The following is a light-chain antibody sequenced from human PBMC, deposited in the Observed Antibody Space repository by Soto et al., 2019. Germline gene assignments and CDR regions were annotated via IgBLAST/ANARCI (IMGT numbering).Light chain of an antibody. J-gene: IGKJ1*01. Sequence: EIVLIQSPATLSLSPGERATLSCRASQSVSSNLAWYQQNRGQAPRLLIFDASNRATGIPARFSGSGSGTDFTLTISSLEPEDFAVYYCQQYGSSGTFGQGTKVEIK. CDR3: QQYGSSGT. CDR1: QSVSSN. V-gene: IGKV3D-11*03. CDR2: DAS.